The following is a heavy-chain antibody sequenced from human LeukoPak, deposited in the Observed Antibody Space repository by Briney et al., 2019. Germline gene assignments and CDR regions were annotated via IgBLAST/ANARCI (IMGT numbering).Heavy chain of an antibody. Sequence: SETLSLTCAVYGGSFSGYYWSWIRQPPGKGLEWIGEINHSGSTNYNPSLKSRVTISVDTSKNQFSLKLSSVTAADTAVYYCARRGYYDFWSGYDGWGQGTLVTVSS. CDR3: ARRGYYDFWSGYDG. D-gene: IGHD3-3*01. V-gene: IGHV4-34*01. CDR1: GGSFSGYY. J-gene: IGHJ4*02. CDR2: INHSGST.